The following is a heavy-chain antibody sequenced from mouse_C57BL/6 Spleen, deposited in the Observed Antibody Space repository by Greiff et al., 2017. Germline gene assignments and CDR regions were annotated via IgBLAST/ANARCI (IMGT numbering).Heavy chain of an antibody. CDR2: IRRKSNNYAT. D-gene: IGHD1-1*01. V-gene: IGHV10-1*01. J-gene: IGHJ4*01. CDR3: VRNGDYGSSQAMDY. CDR1: GFSFNTYA. Sequence: EVHLVESGGGLVQPKGSLKLSCAASGFSFNTYAMNWVRQAPGQGLEWVARIRRKSNNYATSSADSVKDRFTISRDDSESMPYLQMNNLKTEDTAMYYCVRNGDYGSSQAMDYWGQGTSVTVSA.